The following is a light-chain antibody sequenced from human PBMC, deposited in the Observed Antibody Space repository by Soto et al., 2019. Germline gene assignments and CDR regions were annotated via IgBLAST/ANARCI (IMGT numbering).Light chain of an antibody. V-gene: IGKV3-15*01. Sequence: EIVLTQSPATLSVSPGERATLTCRASQTVGTSLAWYQQKPGQAPRLLIYVASTRATGVPSRFSGSGSGTEFALTISSLQSEDFAVYSCQQHNAWPLTFGGGTKVEIK. CDR1: QTVGTS. CDR2: VAS. J-gene: IGKJ4*01. CDR3: QQHNAWPLT.